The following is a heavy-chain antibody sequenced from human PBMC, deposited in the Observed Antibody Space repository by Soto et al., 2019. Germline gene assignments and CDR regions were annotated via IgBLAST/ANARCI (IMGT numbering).Heavy chain of an antibody. CDR1: GYTFTNYG. CDR2: VTAYNGNA. D-gene: IGHD3-9*01. J-gene: IGHJ6*02. Sequence: QVQLVQSGAEVKKPGASVKVSCKASGYTFTNYGINWVRQAPGQGLEWMGWVTAYNGNANYVQRLQDRVTMTTDTSTNTAYMELRSLRFDDTAVYYCARGERYFDWFGNGMGVWGQGTTVTVSS. CDR3: ARGERYFDWFGNGMGV. V-gene: IGHV1-18*01.